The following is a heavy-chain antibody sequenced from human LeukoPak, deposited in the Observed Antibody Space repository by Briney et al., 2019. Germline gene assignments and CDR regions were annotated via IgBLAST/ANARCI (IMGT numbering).Heavy chain of an antibody. CDR2: ISSSSSYI. V-gene: IGHV3-21*01. CDR3: ARGDSSSPGVGY. CDR1: GFTFSSYS. Sequence: GGSLRLSCAASGFTFSSYSMNWVRQAPGKGLEWVSSISSSSSYIYYADSVKGRFTISRDNAKNSLYLQMNSPRAEDTAVYYCARGDSSSPGVGYWGQGTLVTVSS. D-gene: IGHD6-6*01. J-gene: IGHJ4*02.